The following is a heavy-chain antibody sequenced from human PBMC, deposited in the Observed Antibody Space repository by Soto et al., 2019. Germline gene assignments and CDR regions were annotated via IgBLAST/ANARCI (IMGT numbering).Heavy chain of an antibody. CDR2: INPSGGST. D-gene: IGHD5-18*01. Sequence: QVQLVQSGAEVKKPGASVKVSCKASGYTFTSYYMHWVRQAPGQGLEWMGIINPSGGSTSYAQKCQGRVTMTRDTSTSTVYMELSSLRSEDTAVYYCAVIQPDTAFDYWGQGTLVTVSS. CDR1: GYTFTSYY. V-gene: IGHV1-46*01. J-gene: IGHJ4*02. CDR3: AVIQPDTAFDY.